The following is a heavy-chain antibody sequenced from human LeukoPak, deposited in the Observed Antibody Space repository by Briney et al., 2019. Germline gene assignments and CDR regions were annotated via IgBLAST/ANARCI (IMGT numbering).Heavy chain of an antibody. CDR1: GYTFTSYY. V-gene: IGHV1-46*01. J-gene: IGHJ5*02. Sequence: ASVKVSCKASGYTFTSYYMHWVRQAPGQGLEWMGIINPSGGSTSYAQKFQGRVTMTRDTSMSTVYMELSSLRSEDTAVYYCARAGGALRYFDWLLLTWGQGTLVTVSS. CDR2: INPSGGST. CDR3: ARAGGALRYFDWLLLT. D-gene: IGHD3-9*01.